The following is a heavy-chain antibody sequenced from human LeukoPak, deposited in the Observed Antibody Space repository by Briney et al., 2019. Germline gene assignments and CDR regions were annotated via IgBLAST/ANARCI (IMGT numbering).Heavy chain of an antibody. CDR2: INHSGGT. CDR3: ARGWVPGRYFNY. J-gene: IGHJ4*02. Sequence: SETLSLTCAVYGGSFSGYYWSWIRQPPGKGLEWIGEINHSGGTNYNPSLKSRVTISVDTSKNQFSLKLSSVTAADTAVHYCARGWVPGRYFNYWGQGTLVTVSS. V-gene: IGHV4-34*01. D-gene: IGHD3-10*01. CDR1: GGSFSGYY.